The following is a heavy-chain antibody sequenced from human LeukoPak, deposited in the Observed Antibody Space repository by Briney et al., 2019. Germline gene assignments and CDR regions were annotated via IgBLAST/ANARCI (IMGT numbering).Heavy chain of an antibody. J-gene: IGHJ6*04. V-gene: IGHV4-4*07. D-gene: IGHD6-19*01. Sequence: SETLSLTCTVSGGSISNYCWSWIRQPAGNGLEWIGRICATGSSSYNPSLKSRVTISVDTSKNQFSLKLSSVTAADTAVYYCARSEQWLGRYYGMDVWGKGTTVTVSS. CDR1: GGSISNYC. CDR3: ARSEQWLGRYYGMDV. CDR2: ICATGSS.